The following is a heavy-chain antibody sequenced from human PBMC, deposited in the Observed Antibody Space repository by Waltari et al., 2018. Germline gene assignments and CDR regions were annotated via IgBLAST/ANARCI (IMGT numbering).Heavy chain of an antibody. V-gene: IGHV1-69-2*01. J-gene: IGHJ5*02. CDR1: GYTFTDYY. D-gene: IGHD2-8*01. CDR3: ATLPLGAPRGIVLIGP. Sequence: EVQLVQSGAEVKKPGATVKISCKASGYTFTDYYMHWVQQAPGKGLEWMGRVDPEDGETIYAEKFQGRVTRTADTSTDTAYMELSSLRSEDTAVYYCATLPLGAPRGIVLIGPWGQGTLVTVSS. CDR2: VDPEDGET.